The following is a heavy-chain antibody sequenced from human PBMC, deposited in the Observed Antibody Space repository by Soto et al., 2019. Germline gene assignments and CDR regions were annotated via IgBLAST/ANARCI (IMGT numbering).Heavy chain of an antibody. CDR1: GFTFSSFS. CDR3: SKSNGDTWERYFFDF. V-gene: IGHV3-23*01. Sequence: EVQLLESGEGLVQPGGSLRLSCAASGFTFSSFSLSWVRQAPGKGLEWVSGISGLGGSIYYADSVKGRFTISRDNSKNTLYLQMNSLRAEDTAVYYCSKSNGDTWERYFFDFWGQGTLVTVSS. CDR2: ISGLGGSI. D-gene: IGHD1-26*01. J-gene: IGHJ4*02.